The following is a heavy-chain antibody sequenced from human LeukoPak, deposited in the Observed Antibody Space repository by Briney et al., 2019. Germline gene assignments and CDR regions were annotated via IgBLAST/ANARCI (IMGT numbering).Heavy chain of an antibody. CDR1: GFTFGDFA. D-gene: IGHD4-17*01. Sequence: GGSLRLSCAVSGFTFGDFAMHWVRQAQGKGLEWAAGMRSNSGRIGYADSVQGRFTISRDNAKNSLYLQMNSLRAEDTALYYCAKANGDYPYYYALDVWGQGTTVTVSS. CDR2: MRSNSGRI. J-gene: IGHJ6*02. V-gene: IGHV3-9*01. CDR3: AKANGDYPYYYALDV.